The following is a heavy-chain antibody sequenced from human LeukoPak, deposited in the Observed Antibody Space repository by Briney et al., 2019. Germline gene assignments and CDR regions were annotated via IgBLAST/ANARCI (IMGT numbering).Heavy chain of an antibody. CDR3: ARLDYGGNPSY. CDR1: GYSISSGYH. D-gene: IGHD4-23*01. J-gene: IGHJ4*02. CDR2: IYHSGNT. V-gene: IGHV4-38-2*02. Sequence: PSETLSLTCIVSGYSISSGYHWGWIRQPPGQGLEWIGTIYHSGNTYYNPSLKSRVNISVDTSKNQFSLKLSSVTAADTAVYYCARLDYGGNPSYWGQGTLVTVSS.